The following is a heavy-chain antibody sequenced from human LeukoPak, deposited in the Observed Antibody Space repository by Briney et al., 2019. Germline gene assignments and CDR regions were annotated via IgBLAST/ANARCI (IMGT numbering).Heavy chain of an antibody. Sequence: GGSLRLSCAASGFSVTSKYINWVRQAPGKGVEWVSSISSSSSYIYYADSVKGRFTISRDNAKNSLYLQMNSLRAEDTAVYYCARETVSGSSYWGQGTLVTVSS. J-gene: IGHJ4*02. CDR1: GFSVTSKY. V-gene: IGHV3-21*01. CDR2: ISSSSSYI. CDR3: ARETVSGSSY. D-gene: IGHD3-22*01.